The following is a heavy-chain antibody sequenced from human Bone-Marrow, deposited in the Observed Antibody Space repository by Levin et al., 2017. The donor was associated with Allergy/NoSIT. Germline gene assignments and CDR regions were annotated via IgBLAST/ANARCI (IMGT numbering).Heavy chain of an antibody. Sequence: KGLEWVSMIYADGRTYYADSAKGRFTISRDISKNIVYLQMNNLSVDDTALYYCASSSYSNSWFDGWGQGTRVTVSS. CDR2: IYADGRT. J-gene: IGHJ5*02. D-gene: IGHD4-11*01. V-gene: IGHV3-53*01. CDR3: ASSSYSNSWFDG.